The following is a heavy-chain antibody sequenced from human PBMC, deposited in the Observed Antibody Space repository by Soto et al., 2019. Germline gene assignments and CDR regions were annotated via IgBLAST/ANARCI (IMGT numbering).Heavy chain of an antibody. CDR3: AHRRVRDSSGENFDS. V-gene: IGHV2-5*02. J-gene: IGHJ4*02. Sequence: QITLKESGPTLVKPTQTLTLTCTFSGFSLNTNAVGVAWIRQPPGKALEWLALPYWDDDKRYSPSLKSRLTITTDPSKNQVVLTMTNMDPEDTATYYCAHRRVRDSSGENFDSWGQGTLVTVSS. CDR2: PYWDDDK. D-gene: IGHD6-19*01. CDR1: GFSLNTNAVG.